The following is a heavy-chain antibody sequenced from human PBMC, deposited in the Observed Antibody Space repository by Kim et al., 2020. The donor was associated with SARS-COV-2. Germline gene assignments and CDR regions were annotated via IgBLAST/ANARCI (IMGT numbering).Heavy chain of an antibody. V-gene: IGHV4-39*01. Sequence: SETLSLTCTVSGGSISSSSYYWGWIRQPPGKGLEWIGSIYYSGSTYYNPSLKSRVTISVDTSKNQFSLKLSSVTAADTAVYYCARRLPAYCGGDCYPNWFDPWGQGTLVPVSS. CDR1: GGSISSSSYY. D-gene: IGHD2-21*02. J-gene: IGHJ5*02. CDR3: ARRLPAYCGGDCYPNWFDP. CDR2: IYYSGST.